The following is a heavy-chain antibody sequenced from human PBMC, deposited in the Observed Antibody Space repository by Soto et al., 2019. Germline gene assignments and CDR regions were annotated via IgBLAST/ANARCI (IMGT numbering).Heavy chain of an antibody. Sequence: ASVKVSCKASGYTFTGYYMHWVRQAPGQGLEWMGWINPNSGGTNYAQKFQGRVTMTRDTSISTAYMELSRLRSDDTAVYYCARPTSRRWPDRGSFDYWGQGTLVTVSS. CDR2: INPNSGGT. J-gene: IGHJ4*02. V-gene: IGHV1-2*02. CDR1: GYTFTGYY. D-gene: IGHD6-13*01. CDR3: ARPTSRRWPDRGSFDY.